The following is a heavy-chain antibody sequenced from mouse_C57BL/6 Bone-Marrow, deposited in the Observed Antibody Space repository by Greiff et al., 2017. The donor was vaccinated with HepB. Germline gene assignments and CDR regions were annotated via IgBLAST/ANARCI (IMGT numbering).Heavy chain of an antibody. J-gene: IGHJ4*01. CDR3: ARGGVLRYYYAMDY. Sequence: QLQQPGAELVKPGASVQLSCKASGYTFTSYWMHWVKQRPGRGLEWIGRIDPNSGGTKYNEKFKSKATLTVDKPSSTAYMQLSSLTSEDSAVYYCARGGVLRYYYAMDYWGQGTSVTVSS. V-gene: IGHV1-72*01. CDR2: IDPNSGGT. D-gene: IGHD1-1*01. CDR1: GYTFTSYW.